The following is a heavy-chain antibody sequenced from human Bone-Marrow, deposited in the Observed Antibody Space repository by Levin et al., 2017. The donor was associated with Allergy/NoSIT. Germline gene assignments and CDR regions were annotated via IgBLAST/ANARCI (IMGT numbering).Heavy chain of an antibody. V-gene: IGHV3-30*18. CDR1: GLTFSSYG. J-gene: IGHJ4*02. CDR3: AKDEGATRSYYIDY. CDR2: ILYDGSNK. Sequence: GGSLRLSCAASGLTFSSYGMHWVRQAPGKGLEWVALILYDGSNKYYADSVKGRFTISRDNSKNTLYLQMNSLRPEDTAVYYCAKDEGATRSYYIDYWGQGTLVTVSS. D-gene: IGHD1-26*01.